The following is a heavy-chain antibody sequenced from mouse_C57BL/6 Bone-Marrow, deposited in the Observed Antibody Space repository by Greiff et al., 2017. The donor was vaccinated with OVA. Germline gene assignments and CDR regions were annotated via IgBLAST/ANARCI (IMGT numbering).Heavy chain of an antibody. V-gene: IGHV14-4*01. CDR3: TTGYPDAMDY. J-gene: IGHJ4*01. Sequence: LQESGAELVRPGASVKLYCTASGFNIKDDYMHWVKQRPEQGLEWIGWIDPENGDTEYASKFQGKATITADTSSNTAYLQLSSLTSEDTAVYYCTTGYPDAMDYWGQGTSVTVSS. CDR1: GFNIKDDY. CDR2: IDPENGDT. D-gene: IGHD1-2*01.